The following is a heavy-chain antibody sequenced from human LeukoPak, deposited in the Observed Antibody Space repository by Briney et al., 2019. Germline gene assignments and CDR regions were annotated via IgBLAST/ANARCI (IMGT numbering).Heavy chain of an antibody. CDR2: IYHSGST. CDR3: ARRAYSAAYWKHFDY. V-gene: IGHV4-38-2*02. Sequence: PSETLSLTCTVSDYSINSGYYWDWIRQPPGKGLEWIGSIYHSGSTYYNPSLKSRVTISVDTSKNQFSLKLSSVTAADTAVYFCARRAYSAAYWKHFDYWGQGTLVTVSS. J-gene: IGHJ4*02. D-gene: IGHD1-1*01. CDR1: DYSINSGYY.